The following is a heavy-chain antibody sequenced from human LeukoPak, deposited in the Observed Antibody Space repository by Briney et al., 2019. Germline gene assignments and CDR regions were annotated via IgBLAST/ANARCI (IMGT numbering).Heavy chain of an antibody. Sequence: GGSLRLSCAASGFTFSSYAMSRVRQAPGKGLVWVSAISGSGGSTYYADSVKGRFTISRDNSKNTLYLQMNSLRAEDTAVYYCAKDDYGDYVYNYWGQGTLVTVSS. CDR3: AKDDYGDYVYNY. D-gene: IGHD4-17*01. V-gene: IGHV3-23*01. CDR1: GFTFSSYA. CDR2: ISGSGGST. J-gene: IGHJ4*02.